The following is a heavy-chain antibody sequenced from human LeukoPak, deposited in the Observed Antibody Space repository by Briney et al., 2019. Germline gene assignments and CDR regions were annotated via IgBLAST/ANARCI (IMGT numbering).Heavy chain of an antibody. D-gene: IGHD3-16*01. Sequence: GGSLRLSCAASGFTFSTYSMNWVRQAPGKGLEWLSAISPGGDSTYYADSVKGRFTISRDNAKDTLYLQMNSLRAEDTATYYCADSHGGCWGLWVWFGPWGQGTMVTVSS. CDR1: GFTFSTYS. CDR2: ISPGGDST. J-gene: IGHJ5*02. CDR3: ADSHGGCWGLWVWFGP. V-gene: IGHV3-23*01.